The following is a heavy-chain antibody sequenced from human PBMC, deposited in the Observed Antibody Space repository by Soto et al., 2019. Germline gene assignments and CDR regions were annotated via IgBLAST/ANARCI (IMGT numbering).Heavy chain of an antibody. J-gene: IGHJ4*02. Sequence: PSETLSLTCTVSGDSITDSTYYWALIRQPPGKGLEWIGSVFYSGGTHYNPSRKSRVTISVDTSKNQFSLKVRSVTAADTAVYYCARHSTGYYYSYFDYWGPGTLVTVPQ. V-gene: IGHV4-39*01. D-gene: IGHD3-22*01. CDR1: GDSITDSTYY. CDR3: ARHSTGYYYSYFDY. CDR2: VFYSGGT.